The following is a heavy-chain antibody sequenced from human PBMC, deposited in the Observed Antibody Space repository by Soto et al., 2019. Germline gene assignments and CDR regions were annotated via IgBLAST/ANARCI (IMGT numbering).Heavy chain of an antibody. V-gene: IGHV1-18*01. CDR1: GYAFISHG. J-gene: IGHJ6*04. Sequence: QVHMEQSGAEVRRPGASLNVSCKASGYAFISHGVSWVRQAPGQGLEWMGWINPYNVNTNYAQKFQGRVTLTTDKTTSTAYMELRSLRADDTALYYCARSPRISRAGDVWGKGTAVVVSS. CDR2: INPYNVNT. CDR3: ARSPRISRAGDV.